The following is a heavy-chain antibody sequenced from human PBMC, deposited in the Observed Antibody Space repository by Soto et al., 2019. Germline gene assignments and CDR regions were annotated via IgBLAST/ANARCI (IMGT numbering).Heavy chain of an antibody. CDR3: ERIRGIYRSYYSYYGMAV. CDR1: GGSVSSGSYY. J-gene: IGHJ6*02. V-gene: IGHV4-61*01. CDR2: IYYSGST. D-gene: IGHD3-16*02. Sequence: SETLSLTCTVSGGSVSSGSYYWSWIRQPPGKGLEWIGYIYYSGSTNYNPSLKSRVTISVDTSKNQFSLKLSSVTAADTAVYYCERIRGIYRSYYSYYGMAVWGQGTTVTVSS.